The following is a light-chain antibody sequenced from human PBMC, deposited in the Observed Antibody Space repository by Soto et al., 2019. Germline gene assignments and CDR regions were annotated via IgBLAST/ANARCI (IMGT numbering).Light chain of an antibody. CDR3: QQRSDWLPVT. J-gene: IGKJ5*01. CDR1: QTVSTY. V-gene: IGKV3-11*01. Sequence: EIVLTQSPDTLSLSPGERATLSGRASQTVSTYLAWYQQKPGQAPRLIVYDASKRAPGIPARFIGSGSGTDFTLTISSLEPEDFAVYYCQQRSDWLPVTFGQGTRLEIK. CDR2: DAS.